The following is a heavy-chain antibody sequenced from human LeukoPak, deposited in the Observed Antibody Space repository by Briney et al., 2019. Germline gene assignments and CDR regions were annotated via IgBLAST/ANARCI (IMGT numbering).Heavy chain of an antibody. Sequence: GESLQISCQGSGYNFTNYWIDWVRQMPGKGLEWMGIIYPGDSDTRYSPSFQGQVTFSADESISTAYLQWNSLKASDTAIYYCARRSSIAPRLFDYWGQGTLVTVSS. D-gene: IGHD6-6*01. J-gene: IGHJ4*02. CDR2: IYPGDSDT. CDR3: ARRSSIAPRLFDY. V-gene: IGHV5-51*01. CDR1: GYNFTNYW.